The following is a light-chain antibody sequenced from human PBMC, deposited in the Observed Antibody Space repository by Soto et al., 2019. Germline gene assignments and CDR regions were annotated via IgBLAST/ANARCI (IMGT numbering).Light chain of an antibody. CDR1: SSDVGSYNL. J-gene: IGLJ2*01. CDR2: EGS. Sequence: QSALTQPASVSGSPGQSITISCTGTSSDVGSYNLVSWYQQHPGKAPKLMIYEGSKRPSGVSNRFSGSRSGNTASLTISGLQAEDEADYYCSSYTRSGTLVFGGGTKLTVL. V-gene: IGLV2-14*02. CDR3: SSYTRSGTLV.